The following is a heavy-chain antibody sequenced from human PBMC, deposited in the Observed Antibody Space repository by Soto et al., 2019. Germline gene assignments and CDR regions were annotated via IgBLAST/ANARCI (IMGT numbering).Heavy chain of an antibody. CDR2: INPNSGGT. D-gene: IGHD6-6*01. J-gene: IGHJ6*02. V-gene: IGHV1-2*02. CDR1: GYTFTGYY. CDR3: ASVGSSPQPLYYYYYGMDV. Sequence: VASVKVSCKASGYTFTGYYMHRVRQAPGQGLEWMGWINPNSGGTNYAQKFQGRVTMTRDTSISTAYMELSRLRSDDTAVYYCASVGSSPQPLYYYYYGMDVWGQGTTVTVSS.